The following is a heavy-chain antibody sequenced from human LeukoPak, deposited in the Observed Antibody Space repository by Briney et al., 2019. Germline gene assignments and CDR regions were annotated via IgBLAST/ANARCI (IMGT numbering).Heavy chain of an antibody. CDR2: INPNSGGT. V-gene: IGHV1-2*02. CDR3: ATGPGYSSAWYYY. D-gene: IGHD6-13*01. CDR1: GYTFTGYY. J-gene: IGHJ4*02. Sequence: ASVKASCKASGYTFTGYYMHWVRQAPGQGLEWMGWINPNSGGTNYAQEFQGRVTMTRDTSISTAYMELSGLISDDTAVYYCATGPGYSSAWYYYWGQGTLVTVSS.